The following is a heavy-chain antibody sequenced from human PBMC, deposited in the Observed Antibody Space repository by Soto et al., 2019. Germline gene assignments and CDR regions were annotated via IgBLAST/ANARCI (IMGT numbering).Heavy chain of an antibody. J-gene: IGHJ4*02. Sequence: GGSLRLSCAASGFTFSTYAMSWVRQAPGKGLEWVSAISGSGDSTYYADSVNGRFTISRDSSKNTVYLQMNSLRAEDTAVYYCAKETMASAFADYWGQGTLVTVSS. CDR3: AKETMASAFADY. V-gene: IGHV3-23*01. CDR2: ISGSGDST. CDR1: GFTFSTYA.